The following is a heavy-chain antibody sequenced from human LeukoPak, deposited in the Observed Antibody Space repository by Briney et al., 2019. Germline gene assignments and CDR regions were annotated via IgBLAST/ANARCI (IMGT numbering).Heavy chain of an antibody. D-gene: IGHD6-6*01. CDR3: ARDRGYSSSSDDYYYYMDV. J-gene: IGHJ6*03. CDR1: GGTFSSSA. V-gene: IGHV1-69*05. CDR2: IIPIFGTA. Sequence: SVKVSCKASGGTFSSSAISWVRQAPGQGLEWMGGIIPIFGTANYAQKFQGRVTITTDESTSTAYMELSSLRSEDTAVYYCARDRGYSSSSDDYYYYMDVWGKGTTVTVSS.